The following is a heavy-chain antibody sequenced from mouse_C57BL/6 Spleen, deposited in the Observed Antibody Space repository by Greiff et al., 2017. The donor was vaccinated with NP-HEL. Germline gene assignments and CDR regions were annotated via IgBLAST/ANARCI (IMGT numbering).Heavy chain of an antibody. V-gene: IGHV1-26*01. CDR3: ASSPSWFAY. J-gene: IGHJ3*01. Sequence: EVQLQQSGPELVKPGASVKISCKASGYTFTDYYMNWVKQSHGKSLEWIGDINPNNGGTSYNQKFKGKATLTVDKSSSTAYMELRSLTSEDSAVYYCASSPSWFAYWGQGTLVTVSA. CDR2: INPNNGGT. CDR1: GYTFTDYY.